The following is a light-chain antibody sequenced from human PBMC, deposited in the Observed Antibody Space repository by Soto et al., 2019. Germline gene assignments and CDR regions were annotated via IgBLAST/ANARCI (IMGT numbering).Light chain of an antibody. CDR1: QSVLYSSNSKNY. CDR2: WAF. CDR3: QQYYTTPPT. J-gene: IGKJ4*01. V-gene: IGKV4-1*01. Sequence: DIVMTQSPDSLAVSLGERATINCKSSQSVLYSSNSKNYLAWYQQKPGQPPKLLIYWAFTRESGVPARFSGSGSGTDFTLTISSLQAEDVAVYYCQQYYTTPPTFGGGTRVEIK.